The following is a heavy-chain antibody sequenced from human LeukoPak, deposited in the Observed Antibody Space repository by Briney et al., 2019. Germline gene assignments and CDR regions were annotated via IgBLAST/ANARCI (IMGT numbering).Heavy chain of an antibody. Sequence: GASVKVSCKTSGYTFADYFIHWVRQAPGQGLEWMGRINANSVATEYQQKFQGRVTMTRDTSISTAYVEVNWLISDDTAIYYCARDVSSTPNWEFDYWGQGTLVTVSS. CDR3: ARDVSSTPNWEFDY. D-gene: IGHD1-26*01. CDR2: INANSVAT. V-gene: IGHV1-2*06. CDR1: GYTFADYF. J-gene: IGHJ4*02.